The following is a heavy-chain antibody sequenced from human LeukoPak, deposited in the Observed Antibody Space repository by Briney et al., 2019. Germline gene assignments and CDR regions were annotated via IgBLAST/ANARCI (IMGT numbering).Heavy chain of an antibody. CDR2: ISGDGGRT. CDR3: AKDVSGSTDS. J-gene: IGHJ4*02. CDR1: GFIFSDYD. V-gene: IGHV3-43*02. Sequence: GGSLRLSCAASGFIFSDYDMHWVRQVPGKGLEWVSIISGDGGRTSYADSVKGRVTISRDNSKNSPYLQMNSLRTEDTAFYYCAKDVSGSTDSWGQGTLVTVSS. D-gene: IGHD5/OR15-5a*01.